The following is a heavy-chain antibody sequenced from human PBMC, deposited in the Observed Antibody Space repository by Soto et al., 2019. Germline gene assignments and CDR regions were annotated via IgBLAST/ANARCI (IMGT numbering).Heavy chain of an antibody. CDR1: GYSISSGCF. Sequence: PWEPPSLTCAVSGYSISSGCFWGWIRQPPGKGLEWIANMYHDGNTHYNPSLKSRVTMSVDTSKKQFSLKLNSVTAADTAVYYCATESYCGYDTYSDWGQGSLVP. CDR2: MYHDGNT. V-gene: IGHV4-38-2*02. D-gene: IGHD5-12*01. CDR3: ATESYCGYDTYSD. J-gene: IGHJ4*02.